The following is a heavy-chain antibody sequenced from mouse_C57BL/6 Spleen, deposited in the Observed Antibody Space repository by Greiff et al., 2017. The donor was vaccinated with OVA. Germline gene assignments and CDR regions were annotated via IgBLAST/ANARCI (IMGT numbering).Heavy chain of an antibody. CDR2: INPNNGGT. CDR3: ARRDYDYDGYAMDY. J-gene: IGHJ4*01. D-gene: IGHD2-4*01. Sequence: VQLQQSGPELVKPGASVKISCKASGYTFTDYYMNWVKQSHGKSLEWIGDINPNNGGTSYNQKFKGKATLTVDKSSRTAYMELRSLTSEDSAVYYCARRDYDYDGYAMDYWGQGTSVTVSS. V-gene: IGHV1-26*01. CDR1: GYTFTDYY.